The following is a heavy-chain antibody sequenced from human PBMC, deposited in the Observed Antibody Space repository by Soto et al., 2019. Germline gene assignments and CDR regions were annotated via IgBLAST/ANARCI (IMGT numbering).Heavy chain of an antibody. CDR1: GYTFTSYG. D-gene: IGHD3-3*01. V-gene: IGHV1-18*04. Sequence: ASVKVSCKASGYTFTSYGISWVRQAPGQGLEWMGWISTYSGNTDYAQKFQGRITMTTDTSTDTVYMELRSLRSDVTAVYFCARNLFGVIIMGDYWGQGTLVTVSS. CDR3: ARNLFGVIIMGDY. J-gene: IGHJ4*02. CDR2: ISTYSGNT.